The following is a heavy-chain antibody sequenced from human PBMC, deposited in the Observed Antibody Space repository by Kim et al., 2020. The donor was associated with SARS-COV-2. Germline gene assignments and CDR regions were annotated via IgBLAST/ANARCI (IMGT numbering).Heavy chain of an antibody. J-gene: IGHJ4*02. Sequence: GGSLRLSCTASGFTFTHYGFHWVRQAPGKGLEWVALISHDGKNEYYADSVQGRFTISRDNSKNTVYLQMNSLRTEDTALYYCAKDPSLRVTNVYWGQGTLVTVSS. CDR2: ISHDGKNE. V-gene: IGHV3-30*18. CDR3: AKDPSLRVTNVY. D-gene: IGHD4-4*01. CDR1: GFTFTHYG.